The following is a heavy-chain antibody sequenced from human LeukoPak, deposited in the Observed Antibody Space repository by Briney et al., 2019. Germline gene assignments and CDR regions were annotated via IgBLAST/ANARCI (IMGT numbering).Heavy chain of an antibody. V-gene: IGHV3-23*01. CDR2: ISGSGDTT. CDR1: GFTFSSYA. CDR3: AKAYVDTTYFDS. J-gene: IGHJ4*02. D-gene: IGHD5-18*01. Sequence: PGGSLRLSCAASGFTFSSYAMSWVRQAPGKGLEWVSAISGSGDTTYSADSVRGRFTISRDNSKNTLFLQMNSLRAEDTAVYYCAKAYVDTTYFDSWGQGTLVTVSS.